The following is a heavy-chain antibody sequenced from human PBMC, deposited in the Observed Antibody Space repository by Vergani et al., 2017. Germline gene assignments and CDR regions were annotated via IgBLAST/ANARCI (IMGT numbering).Heavy chain of an antibody. J-gene: IGHJ4*02. CDR1: GFSFTTYA. Sequence: EVQLLESGGDLVQPGGSLRLSCAASGFSFTTYAMSWVRQAPGKGLEWVSTINTNGDYTRYGDSVRGRFTISRDISKNTLYLEMNSLSAEDTALYHCVKDHPVCDEWGRGTLVSVS. CDR3: VKDHPVCDE. D-gene: IGHD5/OR15-5a*01. V-gene: IGHV3-23*01. CDR2: INTNGDYT.